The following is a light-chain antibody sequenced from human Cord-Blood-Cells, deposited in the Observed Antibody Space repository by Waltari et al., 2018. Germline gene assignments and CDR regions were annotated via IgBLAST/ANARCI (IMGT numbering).Light chain of an antibody. CDR2: DVS. CDR3: SSYTSSSLWV. J-gene: IGLJ3*02. Sequence: QSALTQPASVSGSPGQSITISCTGTSSDVGGYNYVSWYQQHPGKAPKLMTYDVSKRPSGVSNRFSGSKSGNTASLTISGLQAEDAAYYYCSSYTSSSLWVFGGGTKLTVL. V-gene: IGLV2-14*01. CDR1: SSDVGGYNY.